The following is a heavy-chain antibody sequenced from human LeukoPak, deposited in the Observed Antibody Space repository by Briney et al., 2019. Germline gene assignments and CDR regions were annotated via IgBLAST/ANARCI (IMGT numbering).Heavy chain of an antibody. D-gene: IGHD3-9*01. V-gene: IGHV4-59*01. J-gene: IGHJ5*02. CDR2: IYYSGST. CDR3: ARDYDILTGYYVSDP. Sequence: SETLSLTCTVSGGSISSYYWSWIRQPPGKGLEWIGYIYYSGSTNYNPSLKSRVTISVDTSKNQFSLKLSSVTAADTAVYYCARDYDILTGYYVSDPWGQGTLVTVSS. CDR1: GGSISSYY.